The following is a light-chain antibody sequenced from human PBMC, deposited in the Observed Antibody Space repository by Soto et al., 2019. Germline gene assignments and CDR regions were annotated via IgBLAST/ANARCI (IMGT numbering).Light chain of an antibody. V-gene: IGKV3-20*01. CDR2: SAS. CDR3: QQYGSSPLT. Sequence: EIVLTQSPGTLSLSPGERATHSCRASQSVSSSYLAWYQQKPGQAPRLLIYSASSRATGIPDRFSGSGSGTDFTLTISRLEPEDFAVYYCQQYGSSPLTFGGGTKVDIK. J-gene: IGKJ4*01. CDR1: QSVSSSY.